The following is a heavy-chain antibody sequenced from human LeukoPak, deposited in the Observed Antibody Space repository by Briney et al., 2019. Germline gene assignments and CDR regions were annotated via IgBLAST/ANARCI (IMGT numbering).Heavy chain of an antibody. V-gene: IGHV4-4*07. J-gene: IGHJ6*03. D-gene: IGHD3-22*01. CDR3: ARDQYYYDSSGKYYMDV. CDR2: IFTSGRT. CDR1: GGSITSYY. Sequence: SETLSLTCTVSGGSITSYYWSWIRQPAGKGLEYIGRIFTSGRTHYNPSLKSRVTMSVDTSKKQFSLNLSSVTAADTAVYYCARDQYYYDSSGKYYMDVWGKGTTVTISS.